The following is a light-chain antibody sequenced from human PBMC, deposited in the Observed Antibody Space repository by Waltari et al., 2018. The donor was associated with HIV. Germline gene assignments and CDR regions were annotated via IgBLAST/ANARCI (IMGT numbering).Light chain of an antibody. Sequence: EIVMTQSPATLSVSPGERATLSCRASQSVSSNLAWYQQKPGQAPRLLIYGASTRATGIPARFSGSGSGTEFTLTISGLQSEDFAVYYCQHYNHGPPLTFGGGTKVEIK. CDR3: QHYNHGPPLT. CDR1: QSVSSN. V-gene: IGKV3-15*01. CDR2: GAS. J-gene: IGKJ4*01.